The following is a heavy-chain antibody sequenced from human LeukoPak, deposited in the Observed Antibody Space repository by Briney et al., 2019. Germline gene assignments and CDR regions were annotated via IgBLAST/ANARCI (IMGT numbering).Heavy chain of an antibody. CDR3: ARVLMDRSGCIDY. V-gene: IGHV4-38-2*01. CDR2: IYHSGST. J-gene: IGHJ4*02. Sequence: SETLSLTCAVSGYSISSGYYWGWIRQPPGKGLEWIGSIYHSGSTYYNPSLKSRVTISVDTSKNQFSLKLNSVTAADTAVYYCARVLMDRSGCIDYWGQGTLVTVSS. CDR1: GYSISSGYY. D-gene: IGHD6-19*01.